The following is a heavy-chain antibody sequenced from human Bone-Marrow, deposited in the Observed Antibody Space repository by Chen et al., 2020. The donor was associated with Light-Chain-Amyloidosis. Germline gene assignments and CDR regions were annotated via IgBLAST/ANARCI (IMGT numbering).Heavy chain of an antibody. CDR1: GFTFNSYG. J-gene: IGHJ4*02. CDR3: ANRGNDY. V-gene: IGHV3-23*01. Sequence: EVQLLESGGGLVQPGESLRLSCAASGFTFNSYGMTWVRQAPGKGLEWVSAISGSGGTTFYADSVKCRFTISRDNSKNTLYLQMTSLRVEDTATYYCANRGNDYWGQGTLVTVSS. CDR2: ISGSGGTT.